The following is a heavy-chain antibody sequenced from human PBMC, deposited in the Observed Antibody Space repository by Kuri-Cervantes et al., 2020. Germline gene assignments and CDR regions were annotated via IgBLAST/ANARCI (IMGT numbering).Heavy chain of an antibody. Sequence: SGPTLVKPTQTLTLTCTFSGFSLSTSGVGVGWIRQPPGKALEWLALIYWDDDKRHSPSLKSRLTITKDTSKNQVVLTMTNMDPVDTATYYGTRMESSNSWSYYDHYYYGMDVWGQGTTVTVSS. CDR2: IYWDDDK. CDR1: GFSLSTSGVG. J-gene: IGHJ6*02. CDR3: TRMESSNSWSYYDHYYYGMDV. V-gene: IGHV2-5*02. D-gene: IGHD1-26*01.